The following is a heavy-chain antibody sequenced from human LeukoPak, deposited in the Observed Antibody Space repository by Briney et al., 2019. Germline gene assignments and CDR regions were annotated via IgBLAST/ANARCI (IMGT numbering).Heavy chain of an antibody. J-gene: IGHJ3*02. CDR2: INHSGST. V-gene: IGHV4-34*01. D-gene: IGHD3-9*01. Sequence: SETLSLTCAVYGGSFSGYYWSWIRQPPGKGLEWIGEINHSGSTNYNPSLKSRVTISVDTSKNQFSLKLSSVTAADTAVYYCASYILTGYSTLDAFDIWGQGTMVTVSS. CDR1: GGSFSGYY. CDR3: ASYILTGYSTLDAFDI.